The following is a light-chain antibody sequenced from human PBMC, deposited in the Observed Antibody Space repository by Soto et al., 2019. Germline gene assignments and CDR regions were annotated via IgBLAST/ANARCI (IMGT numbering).Light chain of an antibody. CDR3: QHLDGYPRT. CDR2: AAS. V-gene: IGKV1-9*01. Sequence: IPLTQSPSSLSASVGDRVTITCRASQGISKYLAWYQQKPGKAPTLLIYAASTLQSGVPSRFSGSGSGTDCTLIISSLQAEYFANYHCQHLDGYPRTCGLGTKVEV. CDR1: QGISKY. J-gene: IGKJ1*01.